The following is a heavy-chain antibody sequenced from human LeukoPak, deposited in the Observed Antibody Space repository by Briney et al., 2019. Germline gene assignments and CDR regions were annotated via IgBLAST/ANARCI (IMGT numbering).Heavy chain of an antibody. J-gene: IGHJ4*02. CDR1: GGSFSGYY. V-gene: IGHV4-34*01. Sequence: SETLSLTCAVYGGSFSGYYWSWIRQPPGKGLEWIGEINHSGSTNYNPSLKGRVTISVDTSKNQFSLKLSSVTAADTAVYYCARVRRYYYDSSGPMGFDYWGQGTLVTVSS. CDR2: INHSGST. D-gene: IGHD3-22*01. CDR3: ARVRRYYYDSSGPMGFDY.